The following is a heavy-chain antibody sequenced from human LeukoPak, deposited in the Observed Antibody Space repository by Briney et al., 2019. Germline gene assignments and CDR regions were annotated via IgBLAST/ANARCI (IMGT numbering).Heavy chain of an antibody. V-gene: IGHV3-21*01. CDR2: ISSSSSYI. CDR1: GFTFSSYS. D-gene: IGHD6-13*01. J-gene: IGHJ4*02. CDR3: ARESLDEQLFDY. Sequence: GGSLRLSCAASGFTFSSYSMNWVRQAPGKGLEWVSSISSSSSYIYYADSVKGRFTISRDNAKNSLYLQMNSLRAEDAAVYYCARESLDEQLFDYWGQGTLVTVSS.